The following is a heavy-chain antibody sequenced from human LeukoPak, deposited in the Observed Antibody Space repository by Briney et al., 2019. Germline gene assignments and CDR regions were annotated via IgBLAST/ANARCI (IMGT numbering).Heavy chain of an antibody. V-gene: IGHV1-2*02. J-gene: IGHJ4*02. Sequence: ASVKVSCKASGYTFDNFYIHWVRQAPGQGPEWMGWINGNDGSTNYAQKFQGRVTMTRVTAISTVYMDLSGLRPDDTAVYYCARDEGSTYNQLDYWGQGTLVTVSS. CDR2: INGNDGST. CDR1: GYTFDNFY. D-gene: IGHD1-14*01. CDR3: ARDEGSTYNQLDY.